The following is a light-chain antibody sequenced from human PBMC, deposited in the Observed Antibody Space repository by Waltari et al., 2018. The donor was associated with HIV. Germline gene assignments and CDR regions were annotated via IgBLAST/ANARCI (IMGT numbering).Light chain of an antibody. V-gene: IGKV1-13*02. J-gene: IGKJ4*01. Sequence: AIQLTQSQSSLSASVGDRVTITCRASQDISGALAWYQQKPGKPPKLLIHDASILETGVPSKFSGSGAGADFTLTISSLQPEDFATYYCQQFNSYPLTFGAGTKVEIK. CDR3: QQFNSYPLT. CDR1: QDISGA. CDR2: DAS.